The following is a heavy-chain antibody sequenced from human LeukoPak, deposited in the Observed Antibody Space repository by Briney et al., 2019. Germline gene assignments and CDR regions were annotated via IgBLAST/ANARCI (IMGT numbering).Heavy chain of an antibody. J-gene: IGHJ4*02. CDR1: GFTVITND. Sequence: PGGSLRLSCAASGFTVITNDMTWVRQAPGKGVERVSVLYSDGNTKYADSVQGRFTISRDNSKNTLYLEMNSLSPDDTAVYYCARGVEPLAANTLSYWGQGTLVTVSS. D-gene: IGHD1-14*01. V-gene: IGHV3-53*01. CDR2: LYSDGNT. CDR3: ARGVEPLAANTLSY.